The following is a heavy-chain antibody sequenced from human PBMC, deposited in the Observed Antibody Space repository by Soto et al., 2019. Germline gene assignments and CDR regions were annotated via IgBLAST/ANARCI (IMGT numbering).Heavy chain of an antibody. J-gene: IGHJ4*02. D-gene: IGHD3-22*01. CDR3: ARGVAYYYDSSGYEFDY. CDR1: GGSFSGYY. V-gene: IGHV4-34*01. CDR2: INHSGST. Sequence: PSETLSLTCAVYGGSFSGYYWSWIRQPPGKGLEWIGEINHSGSTNYNPSLKSRVTISVDTSKNQFSLKLSSVTAADTAVYYCARGVAYYYDSSGYEFDYWGQGTLVTVSS.